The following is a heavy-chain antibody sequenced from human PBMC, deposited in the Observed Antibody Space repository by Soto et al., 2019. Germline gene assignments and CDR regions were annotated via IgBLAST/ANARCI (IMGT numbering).Heavy chain of an antibody. J-gene: IGHJ4*02. V-gene: IGHV3-23*01. Sequence: EVQLLESGEGLVQPGGSLRLSCAASGFTFSSYAMSWVRQAPGKGLEWVSAISASGGSTYYADSVKGRFTISRDNSKNTLYLQMSSMRAEDTAMYYCAKPLPYCSGGSCYSNLDYWGKGTLVTVSS. CDR3: AKPLPYCSGGSCYSNLDY. D-gene: IGHD2-15*01. CDR2: ISASGGST. CDR1: GFTFSSYA.